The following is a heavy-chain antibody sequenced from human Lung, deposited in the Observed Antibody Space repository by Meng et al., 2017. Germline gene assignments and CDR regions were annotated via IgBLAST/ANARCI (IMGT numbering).Heavy chain of an antibody. D-gene: IGHD6-19*01. CDR2: IYHGGDT. V-gene: IGHV4/OR15-8*02. CDR1: GGSISSIDW. CDR3: ASWIYSCGWQ. J-gene: IGHJ4*02. Sequence: QGQLQVSGPGLVKPSGTLSLTGVVSGGSISSIDWWSWVRQPPGKGLEWIGEIYHGGDTNYNPSLKSRVTIAIDRSKNQFSLKLSSVTAADTAVYYCASWIYSCGWQWGQGTLVTVSS.